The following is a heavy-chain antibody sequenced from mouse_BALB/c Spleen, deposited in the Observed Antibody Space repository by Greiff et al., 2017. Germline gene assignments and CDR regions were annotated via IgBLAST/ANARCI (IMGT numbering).Heavy chain of an antibody. CDR3: ARSTMITTNAMDY. D-gene: IGHD2-4*01. Sequence: VKLMESGPGLVAPSQSLSITCTVSGFSLTGYGVNWVRQPPGKGLEWLGMIWGDGSTDYNSALKSRLSISKDNSMSQVFLKMNSLQTDDTARYYCARSTMITTNAMDYWGQGTSVTVSS. J-gene: IGHJ4*01. V-gene: IGHV2-6-7*01. CDR1: GFSLTGYG. CDR2: IWGDGST.